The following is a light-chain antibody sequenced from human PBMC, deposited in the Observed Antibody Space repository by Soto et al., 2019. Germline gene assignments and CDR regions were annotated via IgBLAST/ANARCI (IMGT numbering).Light chain of an antibody. CDR3: AAWGDRLNGEVV. CDR1: SSNIGSNA. CDR2: SDH. V-gene: IGLV1-44*01. Sequence: QSVLTQPPSASGTPGQRVTISCSGSSSNIGSNAVTWYQHFPGTAPKVLIYSDHQRPSGVPDRFSGSKSGTSASLAISGLRAEDEADYFCAAWGDRLNGEVVFGGGTKLTVL. J-gene: IGLJ2*01.